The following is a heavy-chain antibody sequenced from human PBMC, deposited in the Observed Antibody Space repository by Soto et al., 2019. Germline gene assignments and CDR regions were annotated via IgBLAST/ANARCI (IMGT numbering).Heavy chain of an antibody. D-gene: IGHD3-16*01. CDR1: GGFLSESY. Sequence: SETLSLTCAAYGGFLSESYWTWIRQPPGKGLEWIEEINHVGGTNYTPSLKSRVTMSVDTSQNQFSLRLISVTAADTAMYFCVRIRYQLPSSVLWLDPWGQGTPVTVSS. CDR2: INHVGGT. J-gene: IGHJ5*02. V-gene: IGHV4-34*01. CDR3: VRIRYQLPSSVLWLDP.